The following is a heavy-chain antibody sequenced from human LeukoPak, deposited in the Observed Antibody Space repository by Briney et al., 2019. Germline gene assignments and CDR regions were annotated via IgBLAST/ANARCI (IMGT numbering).Heavy chain of an antibody. CDR2: INHSGST. CDR3: ARGLAFSSGWTGPWFDP. V-gene: IGHV4-34*01. CDR1: GGSFSGYY. Sequence: NPSETLSLTCAVYGGSFSGYYWSWIRQPPGKRLEWIGEINHSGSTNYNPSLKSRVTISVDTSKNQFSLKLSSVTAADTAVYYCARGLAFSSGWTGPWFDPWGQGTLVTVSS. D-gene: IGHD6-19*01. J-gene: IGHJ5*02.